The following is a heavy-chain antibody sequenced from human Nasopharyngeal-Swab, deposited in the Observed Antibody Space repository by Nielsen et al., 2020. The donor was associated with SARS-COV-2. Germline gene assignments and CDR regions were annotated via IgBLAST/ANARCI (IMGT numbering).Heavy chain of an antibody. CDR3: ARGCVLTGPTCNYYGMDV. Sequence: GESLKISCAASGFTFRSYAISWVRQAPGKGLEWVSVISGSDHTTYYADSVKGRFTISRDNSKNTVNLQMNSLRAEDTAVYYCARGCVLTGPTCNYYGMDVWGQGTTVTVSS. CDR2: ISGSDHTT. CDR1: GFTFRSYA. V-gene: IGHV3-23*01. J-gene: IGHJ6*02. D-gene: IGHD3-9*01.